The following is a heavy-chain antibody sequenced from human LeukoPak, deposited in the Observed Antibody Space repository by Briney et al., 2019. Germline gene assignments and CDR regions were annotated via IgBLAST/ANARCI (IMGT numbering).Heavy chain of an antibody. D-gene: IGHD3-16*01. CDR3: ARDRDSLVGYVDY. CDR1: GDSIASTIYY. J-gene: IGHJ4*02. V-gene: IGHV4-39*07. Sequence: PSETLSLTCSVSGDSIASTIYYWGWIRQPPGKGLEWIGNIYYSGSTYYTPSLKSRVTISIDTSKNQFSLKVAAVTAADTAVYYCARDRDSLVGYVDYWGQGTLVTVSS. CDR2: IYYSGST.